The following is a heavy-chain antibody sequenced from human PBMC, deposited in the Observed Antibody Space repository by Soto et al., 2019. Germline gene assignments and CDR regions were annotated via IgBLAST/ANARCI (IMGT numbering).Heavy chain of an antibody. CDR1: GGSISSRSYY. D-gene: IGHD7-27*01. J-gene: IGHJ4*02. CDR2: IYYSGST. V-gene: IGHV4-39*01. Sequence: QLQLQESGPGLVKPSETLSLTCTVSGGSISSRSYYWGWIRQPPGKGLEWIGSIYYSGSTYYNPSLKSRVTISVDTSKNQFSLKLSSVTAADTAVYYCASYGLTGDFDYWGQGTLVTVSS. CDR3: ASYGLTGDFDY.